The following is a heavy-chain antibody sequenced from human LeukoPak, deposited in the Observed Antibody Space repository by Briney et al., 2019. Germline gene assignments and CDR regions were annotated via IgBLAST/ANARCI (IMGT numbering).Heavy chain of an antibody. CDR1: GFTFSIYG. J-gene: IGHJ3*02. D-gene: IGHD5/OR15-5a*01. CDR2: ISSDGRNK. V-gene: IGHV3-30*12. Sequence: GGSLRLSCGASGFTFSIYGMHWVRQVPGKGLEWVAVISSDGRNKFYADSVKGRFTISRDSAKNSLYLQMSSLRAEDTAIYYCARSKGAEADAFDIWGQGTIVTVSS. CDR3: ARSKGAEADAFDI.